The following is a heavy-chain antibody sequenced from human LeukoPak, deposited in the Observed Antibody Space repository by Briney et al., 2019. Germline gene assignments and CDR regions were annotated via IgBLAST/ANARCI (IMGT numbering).Heavy chain of an antibody. CDR1: GGSISNTNW. CDR3: SRENGAFSPFGY. CDR2: ISLSGLT. Sequence: SGTLSLTCGASGGSISNTNWWSWVRQPPGQGLEWIGEISLSGLTNYNPSLKGRVTVSLDKSKNHLSLNLTSVTAADTAVYYCSRENGAFSPFGYWGQGTLVTVPS. D-gene: IGHD2-8*01. V-gene: IGHV4-4*02. J-gene: IGHJ4*02.